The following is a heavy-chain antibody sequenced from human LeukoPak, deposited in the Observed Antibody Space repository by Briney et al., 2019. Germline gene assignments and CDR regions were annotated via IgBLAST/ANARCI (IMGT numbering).Heavy chain of an antibody. J-gene: IGHJ4*02. CDR3: AKGHSSSWYYFDY. V-gene: IGHV3-30*18. CDR1: GFTFSSYG. CDR2: ISYDGSNK. Sequence: GGSLRLSCAASGFTFSSYGMHWVRQAPGKGLEWVAVISYDGSNKCYADSVKGRFTISRDNSKNTLYLQMNSLRAEDTAVYYCAKGHSSSWYYFDYWGQGTLVTVSS. D-gene: IGHD6-13*01.